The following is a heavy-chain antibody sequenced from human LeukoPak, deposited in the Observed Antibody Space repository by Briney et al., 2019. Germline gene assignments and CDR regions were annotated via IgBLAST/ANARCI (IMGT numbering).Heavy chain of an antibody. D-gene: IGHD3-22*01. Sequence: ASVKVSCKASGYTFTCYYMRWVRQAPGQGLEWMGWMNRNSGNTGYAQKFQGRVTMTRNTSISTDYMELSSLRAEDTAVYYCARVDPSYDSSGYYLDWGQGTLVTVSS. CDR3: ARVDPSYDSSGYYLD. CDR1: GYTFTCYY. V-gene: IGHV1-8*02. CDR2: MNRNSGNT. J-gene: IGHJ4*02.